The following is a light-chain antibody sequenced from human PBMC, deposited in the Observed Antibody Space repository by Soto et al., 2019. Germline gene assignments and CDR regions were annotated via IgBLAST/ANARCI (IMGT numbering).Light chain of an antibody. J-gene: IGKJ5*01. CDR1: QSVGNH. Sequence: QMTHAPSSLPASVADSVTITCRASQSVGNHLHWYQQKPGTAPKFLIYGASTLQSGVPSRFSGSGSATDFTLTISYLQSEDFATYYCQPYYSYSPFGQGTRLEIK. CDR2: GAS. V-gene: IGKV1-39*01. CDR3: QPYYSYSP.